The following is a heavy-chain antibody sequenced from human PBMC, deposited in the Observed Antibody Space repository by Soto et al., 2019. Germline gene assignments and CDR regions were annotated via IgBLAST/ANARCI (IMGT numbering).Heavy chain of an antibody. CDR3: ARSQGSSTSLEIYYYYYYGMDV. D-gene: IGHD2-2*01. CDR1: GGTFGSYA. Sequence: QVQLVQSGAEVKKPGASVKVSCKASGGTFGSYAISWVRQAPGQGLEWMGGIIPIPGTANYAQKFQGRVTIAADESTSIAYMELSSLRSVDTAVYYCARSQGSSTSLEIYYYYYYGMDVWGQGTTVTVSS. CDR2: IIPIPGTA. V-gene: IGHV1-69*01. J-gene: IGHJ6*02.